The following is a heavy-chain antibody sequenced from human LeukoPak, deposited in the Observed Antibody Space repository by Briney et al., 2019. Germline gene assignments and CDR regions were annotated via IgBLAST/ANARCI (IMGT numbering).Heavy chain of an antibody. V-gene: IGHV4-31*03. CDR3: ARVHHERLRLDV. D-gene: IGHD2-21*02. CDR1: GGSINSGDYF. CDR2: IYYSEST. Sequence: SQTLSLTCTVSGGSINSGDYFWSWIRQHPGKGQEWIGYIYYSESTHYNPSLKTRITISVDTSKNEFSLKLSSVTAADTAVYYCARVHHERLRLDVWGQGTAVTVSS. J-gene: IGHJ6*02.